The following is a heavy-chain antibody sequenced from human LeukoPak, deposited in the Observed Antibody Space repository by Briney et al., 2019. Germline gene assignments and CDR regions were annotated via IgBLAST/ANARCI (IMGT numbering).Heavy chain of an antibody. V-gene: IGHV3-23*01. J-gene: IGHJ4*02. CDR1: GFTFSSYA. CDR3: ATRTMGSYYDY. Sequence: GGSLRPSCAASGFTFSSYAMSWVRQAPGKGLEWVSAISSSGANTYYADSVKGRFTISRDNSKNTLYLQMNSLRAEDTAVYYCATRTMGSYYDYWGQGTLVTVSS. D-gene: IGHD3-10*01. CDR2: ISSSGANT.